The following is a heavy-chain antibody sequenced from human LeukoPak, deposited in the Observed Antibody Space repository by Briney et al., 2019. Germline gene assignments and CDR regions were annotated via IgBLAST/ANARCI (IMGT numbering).Heavy chain of an antibody. Sequence: PGGSLRLSCAASGSTFNNYWMHWVRQAPGMGLVWVSSIRFDGGDTAYADSAKGQFTISRDNAKNTMFLQMNNLRAEDTAVYYCAKEIDGFDVWGQGTLATVSS. V-gene: IGHV3-74*01. CDR3: AKEIDGFDV. CDR2: IRFDGGDT. CDR1: GSTFNNYW. J-gene: IGHJ3*01.